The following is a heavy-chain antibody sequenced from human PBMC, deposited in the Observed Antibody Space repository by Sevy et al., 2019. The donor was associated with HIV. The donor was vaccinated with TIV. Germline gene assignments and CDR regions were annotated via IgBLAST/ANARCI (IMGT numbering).Heavy chain of an antibody. D-gene: IGHD6-19*01. CDR1: GGSISSSSSY. CDR2: MYISGST. CDR3: ARETTAGAVDS. J-gene: IGHJ5*01. V-gene: IGHV4-61*02. Sequence: SETLSLTCTVSGGSISSSSSYWSWIRQAAGKGLEWIMRMYISGSTNYNPSLTSRVTMSIDTSKHHFSLKLTSVTAADTAVYFCARETTAGAVDSWGQGTLVTVSS.